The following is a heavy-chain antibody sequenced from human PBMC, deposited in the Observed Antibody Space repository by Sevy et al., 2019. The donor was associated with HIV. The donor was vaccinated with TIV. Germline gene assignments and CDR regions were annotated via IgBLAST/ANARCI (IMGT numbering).Heavy chain of an antibody. J-gene: IGHJ4*02. CDR2: ISGSGGSS. CDR3: AKDLYSDNSLFDY. CDR1: EFRLSNYA. Sequence: GGSLRLSCVASEFRLSNYAMNWVRQAPGKGLEWVSGISGSGGSSYYADSVKGRFTISRDNSKNTLYLQMNCLRAEDTAMYYCAKDLYSDNSLFDYWGQGILVTVSS. D-gene: IGHD3-22*01. V-gene: IGHV3-23*01.